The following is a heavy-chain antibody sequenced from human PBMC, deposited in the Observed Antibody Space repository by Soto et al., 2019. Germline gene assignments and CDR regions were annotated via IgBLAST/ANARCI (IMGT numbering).Heavy chain of an antibody. Sequence: QVQLVQSGSEVKKPGASVRVSCKASGYTFTSYYIHWVRQAPGQGLEWLGVIKPSGADTTYAQKFRGRVTLTRDTSTSTVYMELSRLRSEDMAVEFCARGPRGNTGYDGDYWGQGTLVTVSS. D-gene: IGHD1-1*01. CDR2: IKPSGADT. J-gene: IGHJ4*02. CDR3: ARGPRGNTGYDGDY. V-gene: IGHV1-46*01. CDR1: GYTFTSYY.